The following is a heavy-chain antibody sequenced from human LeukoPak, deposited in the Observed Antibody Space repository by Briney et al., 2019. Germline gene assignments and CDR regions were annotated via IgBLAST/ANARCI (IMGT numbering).Heavy chain of an antibody. CDR1: GYTFTGYY. J-gene: IGHJ6*02. CDR2: INPNSGGT. CDR3: ARKDYYYYGMDV. V-gene: IGHV1-2*02. Sequence: GASVKVSCKASGYTFTGYYMHWVRQAPGQGLEWMGWINPNSGGTNYAQKFQGRVTMTRDTSISTAYMELSRLRSGDTAVYYCARKDYYYYGMDVWGQGTTVTVSS.